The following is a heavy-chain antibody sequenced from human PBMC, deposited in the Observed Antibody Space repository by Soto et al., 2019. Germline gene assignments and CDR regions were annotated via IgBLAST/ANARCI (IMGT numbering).Heavy chain of an antibody. Sequence: PGGSLRLSCAASGFTFGTYAMSWVRQAPGKGLEWVSGISGRGTTFYADSVKGRFTISRDNSKNTLYLQMKSLRAEDSASYYCAKEDTSSGSLDYWGQGALVTVSS. CDR3: AKEDTSSGSLDY. J-gene: IGHJ4*02. CDR2: ISGRGTT. V-gene: IGHV3-23*01. D-gene: IGHD6-19*01. CDR1: GFTFGTYA.